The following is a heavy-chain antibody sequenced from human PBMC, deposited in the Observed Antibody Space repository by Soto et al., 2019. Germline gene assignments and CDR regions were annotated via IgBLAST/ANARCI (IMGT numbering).Heavy chain of an antibody. V-gene: IGHV4-30-4*01. CDR1: GGSISSGDYY. D-gene: IGHD3-10*01. Sequence: SETLSLTCTVSGGSISSGDYYWSWIRQPPGKGLEWIGYIYYSGSTYYNPSLKSRVTISVDTPKNQFSLKLSSVTAADTAVYYCARAYGSGSYYPRDYYFDYWGQGTLVTVSS. J-gene: IGHJ4*02. CDR3: ARAYGSGSYYPRDYYFDY. CDR2: IYYSGST.